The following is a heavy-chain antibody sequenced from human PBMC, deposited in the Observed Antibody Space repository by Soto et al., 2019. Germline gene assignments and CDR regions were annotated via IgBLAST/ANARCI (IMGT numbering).Heavy chain of an antibody. Sequence: GGSLRLSCAASGFTFSSYSMNWVRQAPGKGLEWVSSISSSSSYIYYADSVKGRFTISRDNAKNSLYLQMNSLRAEDTAVYYCVVIDHYDLSTGTLIWGPGTLVTVFS. J-gene: IGHJ4*02. CDR2: ISSSSSYI. V-gene: IGHV3-21*01. CDR3: VVIDHYDLSTGTLI. D-gene: IGHD3-9*01. CDR1: GFTFSSYS.